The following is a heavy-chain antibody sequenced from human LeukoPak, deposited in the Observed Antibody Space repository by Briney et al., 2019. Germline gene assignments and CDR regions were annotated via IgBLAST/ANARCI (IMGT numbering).Heavy chain of an antibody. CDR2: IYYSGST. CDR3: ARQSKGYYGSPYIFDY. Sequence: PSETLSPTCTVSGGSISSSSYHWGWIRQPPGKGLEWIGSIYYSGSTYYNPSLKSRVTISVDTSKNQFSLKLSSVTAADTAVYYCARQSKGYYGSPYIFDYWGQGTLVTVSS. J-gene: IGHJ4*02. V-gene: IGHV4-39*01. D-gene: IGHD3-10*01. CDR1: GGSISSSSYH.